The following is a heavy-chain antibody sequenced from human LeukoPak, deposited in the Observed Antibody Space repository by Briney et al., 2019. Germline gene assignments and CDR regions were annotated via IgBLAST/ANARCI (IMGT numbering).Heavy chain of an antibody. CDR3: AKDHYWSIDY. V-gene: IGHV3-30-3*01. Sequence: PGGSLRLSCAASGFAFINYAMSWVRQAPGKGLEWVAVISYDGNNKYYADSVKGRFTISRDIAKNTLYLQMNSLRAEDTGVYYCAKDHYWSIDYWGRGTLVTVSS. CDR2: ISYDGNNK. D-gene: IGHD3-3*01. J-gene: IGHJ4*02. CDR1: GFAFINYA.